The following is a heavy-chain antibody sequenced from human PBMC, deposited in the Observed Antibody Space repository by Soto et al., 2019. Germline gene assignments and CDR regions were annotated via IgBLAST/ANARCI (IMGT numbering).Heavy chain of an antibody. V-gene: IGHV1-18*01. Sequence: ASVKVSCKASGDTFTSYSFTWVRQAPGQGLEWMGWISANNGNTNYAQKVQGRVTMTTDTSTSTVYMELRSLRSDDTAVYYCARGVYSSSQGNWFDPWGKGTSVTVAS. CDR3: ARGVYSSSQGNWFDP. CDR1: GDTFTSYS. CDR2: ISANNGNT. J-gene: IGHJ5*02. D-gene: IGHD6-13*01.